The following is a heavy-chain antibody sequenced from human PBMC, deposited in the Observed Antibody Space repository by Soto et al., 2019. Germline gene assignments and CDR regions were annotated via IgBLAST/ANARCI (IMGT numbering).Heavy chain of an antibody. Sequence: SGPTLVNPTQTLTLTCTFSGFSLSTSGMCVSWIRQPPGKALEWLALIDWDDDKYYSTSLKTRLTISNDTSKNQVVLTMTNMDPVDTATYYCARSYSSGWYGSGGMDVWGQGTTVTVSS. D-gene: IGHD6-19*01. CDR1: GFSLSTSGMC. CDR3: ARSYSSGWYGSGGMDV. J-gene: IGHJ6*02. CDR2: IDWDDDK. V-gene: IGHV2-70*01.